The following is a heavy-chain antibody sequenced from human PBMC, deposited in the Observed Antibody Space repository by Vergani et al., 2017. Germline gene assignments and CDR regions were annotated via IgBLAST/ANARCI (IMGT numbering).Heavy chain of an antibody. CDR3: ARARGSKPPLRRPTRFDI. V-gene: IGHV4-34*01. D-gene: IGHD4-17*01. Sequence: QVQLQQWGAGLLKPSETLSLTCAVYGGSFSGYYWSWIRQPPGKGLEWYGEINHSGSTNYNPTLKSRVTISVDQSTNQVSLKLSSVTAAGTAVYYCARARGSKPPLRRPTRFDIWGQGTMVTVSS. CDR1: GGSFSGYY. CDR2: INHSGST. J-gene: IGHJ3*02.